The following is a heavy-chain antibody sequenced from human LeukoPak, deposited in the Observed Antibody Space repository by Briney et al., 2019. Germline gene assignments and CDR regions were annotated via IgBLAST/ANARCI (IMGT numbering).Heavy chain of an antibody. CDR3: AKDRLGALLYFDS. Sequence: PGGTLRLSCAASGFTFSSHGMSWVRQAPGKGLEWVSAISGSGGTTYYADSVKGRFTISRDNSMNTLYLQMNSLRAEDTAVYSCAKDRLGALLYFDSWGQGTLVTVSS. D-gene: IGHD1-26*01. J-gene: IGHJ4*02. CDR1: GFTFSSHG. V-gene: IGHV3-23*01. CDR2: ISGSGGTT.